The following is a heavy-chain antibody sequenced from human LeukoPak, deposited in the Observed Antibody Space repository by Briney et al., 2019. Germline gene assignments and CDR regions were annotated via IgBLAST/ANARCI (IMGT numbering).Heavy chain of an antibody. J-gene: IGHJ2*01. CDR3: ARDTITSSRLFDV. CDR1: GFTLSSYW. Sequence: GGSLRLSCAASGFTLSSYWMHWVRQAPGKGLVWVSRIIRDGSSINYADSVKGRFTISRDDAKNTLYLQMNSLRAEDTAVYYCARDTITSSRLFDVWGRGTLVTVSS. CDR2: IIRDGSSI. D-gene: IGHD3-16*01. V-gene: IGHV3-74*01.